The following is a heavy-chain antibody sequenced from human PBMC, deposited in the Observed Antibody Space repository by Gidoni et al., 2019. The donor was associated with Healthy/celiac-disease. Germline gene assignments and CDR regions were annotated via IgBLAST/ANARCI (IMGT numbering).Heavy chain of an antibody. CDR1: GGSFSGYY. CDR2: INHSGST. J-gene: IGHJ3*02. D-gene: IGHD3-22*01. CDR3: ASGDSSGYYRVRHAFDI. V-gene: IGHV4-34*01. Sequence: QVQLQQWGAGLLKPSETLSLTCAVYGGSFSGYYWSWIRQPPGKGLEWIGEINHSGSTNYNPSLKSRVTISVDTSKNQFSLKLSSVTAADTAVYYCASGDSSGYYRVRHAFDIWGQGTMVTVSS.